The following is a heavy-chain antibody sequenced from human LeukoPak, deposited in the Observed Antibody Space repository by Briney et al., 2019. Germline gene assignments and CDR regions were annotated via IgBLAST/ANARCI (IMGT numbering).Heavy chain of an antibody. CDR1: GYTFTSYG. Sequence: ASVKVSCKASGYTFTSYGISWVRQAPGQGLEWMGWISAYNGNTNYAQKLQGRVTMTTDTSTSTAYMELRSLRSDDTAVYYCARDFPIYYGSGSRNWFDPWGQGTLVTVSS. V-gene: IGHV1-18*01. J-gene: IGHJ5*02. CDR3: ARDFPIYYGSGSRNWFDP. D-gene: IGHD3-10*01. CDR2: ISAYNGNT.